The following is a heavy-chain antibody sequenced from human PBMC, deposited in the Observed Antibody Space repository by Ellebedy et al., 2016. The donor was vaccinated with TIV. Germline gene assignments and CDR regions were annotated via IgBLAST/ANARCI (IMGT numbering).Heavy chain of an antibody. Sequence: AASVKVSCKASGGTFSSYTISWVRRAPGQGLEWMGGIIPIFATANYAQKFQGRVTITADESTSTAYMELSSLRSEDTAVYYCARDSSGYYYTVGAFDIWGQGTMVTVSS. V-gene: IGHV1-69*13. J-gene: IGHJ3*02. CDR2: IIPIFATA. CDR1: GGTFSSYT. CDR3: ARDSSGYYYTVGAFDI. D-gene: IGHD3-22*01.